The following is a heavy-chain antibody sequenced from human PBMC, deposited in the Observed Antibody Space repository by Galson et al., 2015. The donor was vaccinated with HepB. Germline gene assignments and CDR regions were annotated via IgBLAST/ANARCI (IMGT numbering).Heavy chain of an antibody. CDR1: GGSISSYY. V-gene: IGHV4-59*01. D-gene: IGHD6-13*01. CDR3: ARLFLQRFDP. J-gene: IGHJ5*02. CDR2: IYYSGST. Sequence: ETLSLTCTVSGGSISSYYWSWIRQPPGKGLEWIGCIYYSGSTNYNPSLKSRVTISVDTSKNQFSLNLDSVTAADTAVYYCARLFLQRFDPWGQGTLVTVSS.